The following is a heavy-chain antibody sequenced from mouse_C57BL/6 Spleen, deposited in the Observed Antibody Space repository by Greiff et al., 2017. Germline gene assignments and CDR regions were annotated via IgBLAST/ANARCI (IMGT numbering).Heavy chain of an antibody. J-gene: IGHJ3*01. D-gene: IGHD2-14*01. V-gene: IGHV1-54*01. Sequence: QVQLQQSGAELVRPGTSVKVSCKASGYAFTNYLIEWVKQRPGKGLEWIGVINPGSGGTNYNEKFKGKATLPADKSSSTAYMQPSSLTSEDSAVYFGARSTNYKYDGPKLAYWGQGTLVTVSA. CDR2: INPGSGGT. CDR1: GYAFTNYL. CDR3: ARSTNYKYDGPKLAY.